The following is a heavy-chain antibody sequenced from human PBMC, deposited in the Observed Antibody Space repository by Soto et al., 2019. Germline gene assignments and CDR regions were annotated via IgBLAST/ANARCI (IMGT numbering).Heavy chain of an antibody. Sequence: TLSLTCTVSGGSISSGGYYWIWIRQHPGKGLEWIGYIYYSGSTYYNPSLKSRVTISVDTSKNQFSLKLSSVTAADTAVYYCARDRRYSSGWYLPYGMDVWGQGTTVTVSS. CDR3: ARDRRYSSGWYLPYGMDV. J-gene: IGHJ6*02. V-gene: IGHV4-31*03. D-gene: IGHD6-19*01. CDR2: IYYSGST. CDR1: GGSISSGGYY.